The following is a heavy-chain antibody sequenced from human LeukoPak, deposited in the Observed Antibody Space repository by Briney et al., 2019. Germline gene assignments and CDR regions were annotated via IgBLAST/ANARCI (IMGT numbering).Heavy chain of an antibody. V-gene: IGHV3-73*01. CDR3: TRTRGDYPDAFDI. D-gene: IGHD4-17*01. CDR1: GFTFSGPA. J-gene: IGHJ3*02. Sequence: GGSLRLSCAASGFTFSGPAMHWVRQASGKGLEWVGRIRSKANSYATAYAASVKGRFTISRDDSKNTAYLQMNSLKTEDTAVYYCTRTRGDYPDAFDIWGQGTMVTVSS. CDR2: IRSKANSYAT.